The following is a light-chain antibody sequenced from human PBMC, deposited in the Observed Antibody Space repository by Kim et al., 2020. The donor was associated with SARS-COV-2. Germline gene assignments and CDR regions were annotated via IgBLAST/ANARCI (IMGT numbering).Light chain of an antibody. J-gene: IGLJ1*01. Sequence: QRFTISSSGSRSHFGSNYVYLYQHLPGAAPKLLIYENYQRPSGVPDRFSGSKSGTSASLAISGLRSEDEAHYYCAAWDDSLSVHYVFGTGTKVTVL. CDR3: AAWDDSLSVHYV. CDR1: RSHFGSNY. V-gene: IGLV1-47*01. CDR2: ENY.